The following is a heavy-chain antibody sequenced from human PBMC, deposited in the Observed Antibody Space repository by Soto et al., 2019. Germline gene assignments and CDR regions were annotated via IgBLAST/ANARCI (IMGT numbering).Heavy chain of an antibody. CDR1: GYPFTEYY. V-gene: IGHV1-18*01. D-gene: IGHD1-1*01. J-gene: IGHJ4*02. CDR2: INPKNGST. Sequence: QAQLLQSGPEVKKPGASVTVSCKASGYPFTEYYVSWLRQAPGKGPEGMGWINPKNGSTDSIQKVQGRATLTVDTSRSTPFMHLTGLRSDDTAVYYWARDLGFERWRLAYRGQGTLLSVSS. CDR3: ARDLGFERWRLAY.